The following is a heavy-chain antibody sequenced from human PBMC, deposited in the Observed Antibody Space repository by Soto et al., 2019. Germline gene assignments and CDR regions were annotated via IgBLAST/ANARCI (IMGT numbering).Heavy chain of an antibody. CDR2: VWYDGGNK. CDR3: VRAAGYSGSDYVCYYGMAV. V-gene: IGHV3-33*01. CDR1: GFTFSSYG. D-gene: IGHD5-12*01. J-gene: IGHJ6*02. Sequence: QVQLVESGGGVVQPGRSLRLSCAASGFTFSSYGMHWVRQAPGKGLEWVALVWYDGGNKYYADSVKGRFTISRDNSKNTLYLRMNGLRDEDTALYYCVRAAGYSGSDYVCYYGMAVWGQGTTVNVSS.